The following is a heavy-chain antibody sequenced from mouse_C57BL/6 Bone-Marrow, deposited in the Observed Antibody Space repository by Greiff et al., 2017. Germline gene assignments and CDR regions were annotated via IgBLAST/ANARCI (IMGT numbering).Heavy chain of an antibody. D-gene: IGHD2-4*01. V-gene: IGHV5-17*01. Sequence: VHLVESGGGLVKPGGSLKLSCAASGFTFSDYGMHWVRQAPEKGLEWVAYISSGSSTIYYADTVKGRFTISRDNAKNTLFLQMTSLRSEDTAMYYCARTYYDYDGYYFDYWGQGTTLTVSS. CDR2: ISSGSSTI. CDR1: GFTFSDYG. CDR3: ARTYYDYDGYYFDY. J-gene: IGHJ2*01.